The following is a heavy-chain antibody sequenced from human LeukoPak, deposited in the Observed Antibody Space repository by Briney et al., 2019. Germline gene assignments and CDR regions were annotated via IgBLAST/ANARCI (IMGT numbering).Heavy chain of an antibody. D-gene: IGHD1-26*01. J-gene: IGHJ4*02. V-gene: IGHV3-23*01. Sequence: GGSLRLSCAASGFTFSSSAMSWVRQAPGKGLEWVSAISNNGGYTYYADSVKGRFTISRDNSKNTLYLQMNSLRAEDTAVYYCAKLWEQPLWGQGTLVTVSS. CDR1: GFTFSSSA. CDR2: ISNNGGYT. CDR3: AKLWEQPL.